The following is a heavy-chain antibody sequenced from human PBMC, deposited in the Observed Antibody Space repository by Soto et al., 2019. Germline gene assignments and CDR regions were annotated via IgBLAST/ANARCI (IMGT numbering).Heavy chain of an antibody. Sequence: QVQLVQSGAEVKKPGASVKVSCKASGYTFTSYDINWVRQATGQGLEWMGWMNPNSGNTGYARKFQGRVTMTRNTSISTAYMELSRLRSEDTAVYYCARWIWSGSGYDFDYWGQGTLVTVSS. CDR3: ARWIWSGSGYDFDY. CDR2: MNPNSGNT. D-gene: IGHD5-12*01. V-gene: IGHV1-8*01. J-gene: IGHJ4*02. CDR1: GYTFTSYD.